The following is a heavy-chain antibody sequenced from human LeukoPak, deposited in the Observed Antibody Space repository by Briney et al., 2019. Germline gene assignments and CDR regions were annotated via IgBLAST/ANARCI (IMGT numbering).Heavy chain of an antibody. J-gene: IGHJ6*02. V-gene: IGHV4-31*03. CDR2: IYYSGST. Sequence: SQTLSLTCTVSGDSISSGYYYWNWIRQHPGKGLGWIGCIYYSGSTYYNPSLKSRIIISVDMSKNQFSLKLSSVTAADTAVYYCARASRRWLPGHGYYGMDVWGQGTTVTVSS. CDR3: ARASRRWLPGHGYYGMDV. CDR1: GDSISSGYYY. D-gene: IGHD5-24*01.